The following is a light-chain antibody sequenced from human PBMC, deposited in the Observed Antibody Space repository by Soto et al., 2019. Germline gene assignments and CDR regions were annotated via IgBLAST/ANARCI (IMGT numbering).Light chain of an antibody. V-gene: IGKV3-20*01. CDR3: QQYGSPGT. CDR2: GAS. CDR1: QSVSSN. Sequence: IVLTRCPCTLSASPGARATPSCSPSQSVSSNLAWYQQKPGQAPRLLIYGASNRATGIPDRFSGSGSGTDFTLTISRLEPEDFAVYYCQQYGSPGTFGQGTKV. J-gene: IGKJ1*01.